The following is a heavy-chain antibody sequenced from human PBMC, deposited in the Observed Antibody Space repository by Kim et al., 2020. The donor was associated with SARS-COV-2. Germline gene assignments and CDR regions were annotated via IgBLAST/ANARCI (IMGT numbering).Heavy chain of an antibody. V-gene: IGHV1-46*01. CDR3: ARSFNFWRPWFDT. J-gene: IGHJ5*02. D-gene: IGHD3-3*01. Sequence: YQQRFQGRVTMTRDQSSSAVYMEMSSLRSEDTAVYSCARSFNFWRPWFDTWGQGTLVTVSS.